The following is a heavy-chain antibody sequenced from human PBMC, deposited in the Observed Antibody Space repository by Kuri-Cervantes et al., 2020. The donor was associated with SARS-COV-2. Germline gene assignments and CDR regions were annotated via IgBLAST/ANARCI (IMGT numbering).Heavy chain of an antibody. V-gene: IGHV1-18*01. CDR2: ISAYNGNT. CDR1: GYTFTSYG. J-gene: IGHJ4*02. Sequence: ASVKVSCKASGYTFTSYGISWVRQAPGQGLGWMGWISAYNGNTNYAQKLQGRVTMTTDTSTSTAYMELSSLRSEDTAVYYCAEGAYDYVWGSYRHPPPLLFWGQGTLVTVSS. D-gene: IGHD3-16*02. CDR3: AEGAYDYVWGSYRHPPPLLF.